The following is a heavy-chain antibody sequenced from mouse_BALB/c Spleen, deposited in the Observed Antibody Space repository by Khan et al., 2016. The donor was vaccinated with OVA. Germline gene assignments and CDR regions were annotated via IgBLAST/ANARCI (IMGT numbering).Heavy chain of an antibody. V-gene: IGHV3-2*02. CDR1: GYSITSDYA. CDR2: ISYRGST. CDR3: ARRYYYGQWYFDV. Sequence: EVELVESGPGLVKPSQSLSLTCTVTGYSITSDYAWNWIRQFPGNKLEWMGYISYRGSTNYNPSLKSRISITRDTSRNQFFLQLNSVTTEDTATYYCARRYYYGQWYFDVWGAGTTVTVSS. J-gene: IGHJ1*01. D-gene: IGHD1-1*01.